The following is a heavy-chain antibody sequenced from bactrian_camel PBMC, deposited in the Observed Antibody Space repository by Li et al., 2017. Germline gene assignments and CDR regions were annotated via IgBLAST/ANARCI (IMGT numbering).Heavy chain of an antibody. CDR1: GYTYSSAC. CDR2: IYGDSSNM. CDR3: ATDEDWSWHY. J-gene: IGHJ4*01. Sequence: HVQLVESGGGSVQSGGSLRLSCAASGYTYSSACMGWFRQAPGKGLEWLSNIYGDSSNMDYAESVKGRFTISRDNAKNTLYLQMNSLKTEDTAVYYCATDEDWSWHYWGQGTQVTVS. V-gene: IGHV3-2*01. D-gene: IGHD7*01.